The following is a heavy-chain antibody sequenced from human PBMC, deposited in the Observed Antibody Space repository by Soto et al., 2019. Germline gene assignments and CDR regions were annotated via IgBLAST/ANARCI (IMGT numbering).Heavy chain of an antibody. CDR3: ARVVRALVPAYMDV. CDR2: IYSGGSK. V-gene: IGHV3-66*01. J-gene: IGHJ6*03. Sequence: GGSLRLSCAASGFTVSSNYMSWVRQAPGKGLEWVSVIYSGGSKYYADSVKGRFTISRDNSKKTLYLQMNSLRAEDTAVYYCARVVRALVPAYMDVWGKGTTVTVSS. D-gene: IGHD2-2*01. CDR1: GFTVSSNY.